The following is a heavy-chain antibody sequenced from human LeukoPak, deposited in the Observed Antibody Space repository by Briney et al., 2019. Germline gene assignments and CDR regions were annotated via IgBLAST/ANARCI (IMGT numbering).Heavy chain of an antibody. Sequence: PVKVSCKASGGTFSSYAISWVRQAPGQGLEWMGGIIPIFGTANYAQKFQGRVTITTDESTSTAYMELSSLRSEDTAVYYCARADLCSGGSCYSGLGYYFDYWGQGTLVTVSS. V-gene: IGHV1-69*05. CDR3: ARADLCSGGSCYSGLGYYFDY. CDR2: IIPIFGTA. J-gene: IGHJ4*02. D-gene: IGHD2-15*01. CDR1: GGTFSSYA.